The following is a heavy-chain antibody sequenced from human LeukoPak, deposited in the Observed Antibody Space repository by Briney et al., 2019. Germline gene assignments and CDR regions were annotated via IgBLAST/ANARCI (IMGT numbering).Heavy chain of an antibody. CDR3: ATLGISSY. D-gene: IGHD7-27*01. CDR2: IYYSGST. J-gene: IGHJ4*02. Sequence: SETLSLTYTVSGGSISSYYWSWIRQPPGKGLEWIGCIYYSGSTNHNPSLKSRVTISVDTSKNQFSLKLSSVTAADTAVYYCATLGISSYWGQGTLVTASS. CDR1: GGSISSYY. V-gene: IGHV4-59*08.